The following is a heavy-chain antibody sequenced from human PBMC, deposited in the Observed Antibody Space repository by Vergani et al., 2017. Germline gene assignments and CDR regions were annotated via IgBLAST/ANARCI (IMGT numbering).Heavy chain of an antibody. Sequence: QVQLQESGPGLVKPSQTLSLTCTVSGGSISSGGYYWSWIRQHPGKGLEWIGYIYYSGSTYYNPSLKSRVTISLDTSKNQFSLKLSSVTAADTAVYYCARSRGADIVATVAGAFDIWGQGTMVTVSS. CDR1: GGSISSGGYY. J-gene: IGHJ3*02. D-gene: IGHD5-12*01. CDR2: IYYSGST. V-gene: IGHV4-31*03. CDR3: ARSRGADIVATVAGAFDI.